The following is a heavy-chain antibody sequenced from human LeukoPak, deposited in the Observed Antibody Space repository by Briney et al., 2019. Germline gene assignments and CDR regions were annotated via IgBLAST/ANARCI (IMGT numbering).Heavy chain of an antibody. CDR1: GITFSNSA. J-gene: IGHJ2*01. Sequence: GGSLRLSCVPSGITFSNSALSWVRQAPGKGLEWVANIKQDGSEKYYVDSVKGRFTISRDNAKNSLYLQMNSLRAEDTAVYYCARDSSRTWGTYWYFDLWGRGTLVTVSS. V-gene: IGHV3-7*01. CDR3: ARDSSRTWGTYWYFDL. D-gene: IGHD7-27*01. CDR2: IKQDGSEK.